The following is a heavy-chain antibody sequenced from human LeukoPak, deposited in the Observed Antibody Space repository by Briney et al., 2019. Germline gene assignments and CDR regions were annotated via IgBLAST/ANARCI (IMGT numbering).Heavy chain of an antibody. CDR1: GLTFSSHS. CDR2: IRSSSRTT. J-gene: IGHJ4*02. CDR3: AREKYYGSGILYYFDS. V-gene: IGHV3-48*01. D-gene: IGHD3-10*01. Sequence: PGGSLRLSCAASGLTFSSHSMNWVRQAPGKGLEWVSHIRSSSRTTYYADSVKGRFTISRDDAKNSLYLQMNSLRGEDTAVYYCAREKYYGSGILYYFDSWGQGTPVTVSS.